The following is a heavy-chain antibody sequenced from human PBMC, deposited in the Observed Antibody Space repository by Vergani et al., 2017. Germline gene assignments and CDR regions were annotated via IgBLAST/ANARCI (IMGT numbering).Heavy chain of an antibody. V-gene: IGHV4-59*08. CDR2: IYYSGST. CDR1: GGSISSYY. J-gene: IGHJ4*02. Sequence: QVQLQESGPGLVKPSETLSLTCTVSGGSISSYYWSWMRPPPGKGLEWIGYIYYSGSTNYNPSLKSRVTISVDTSKNQFSLKLSSVTAADTAVYYCASRGYSYGWGFDYWGQGTLVTVSS. D-gene: IGHD5-18*01. CDR3: ASRGYSYGWGFDY.